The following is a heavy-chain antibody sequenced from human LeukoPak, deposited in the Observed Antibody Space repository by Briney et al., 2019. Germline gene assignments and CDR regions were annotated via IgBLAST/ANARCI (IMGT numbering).Heavy chain of an antibody. V-gene: IGHV3-9*01. J-gene: IGHJ4*02. Sequence: PGGSLRLSCAASGFTFDDYAMHWVRQAPGKGLEWVSGISWNSGNIGYADSVKGRFTISRDNAKNSLYLQMNSLRAEDTALYYCAKAPGYSSSWYSWGQGTLVTVSS. CDR3: AKAPGYSSSWYS. CDR1: GFTFDDYA. D-gene: IGHD6-13*01. CDR2: ISWNSGNI.